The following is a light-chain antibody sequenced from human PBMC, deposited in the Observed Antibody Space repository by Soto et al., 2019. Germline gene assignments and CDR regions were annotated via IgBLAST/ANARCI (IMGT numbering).Light chain of an antibody. CDR2: EIN. CDR1: SGDVGAYDY. J-gene: IGLJ1*01. V-gene: IGLV2-8*01. Sequence: QSVLTQPPSASGSPGQSVTISCTGTSGDVGAYDYVSWYQQHPGKAPKLMIYEINKRPSGVPDRFSGSKSGNTASLTVSGLQAEDEADYYCSSFAGSNNFPYVFGTGTKVT. CDR3: SSFAGSNNFPYV.